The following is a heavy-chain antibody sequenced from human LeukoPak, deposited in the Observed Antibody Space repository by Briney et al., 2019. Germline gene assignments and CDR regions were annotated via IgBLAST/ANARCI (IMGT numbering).Heavy chain of an antibody. D-gene: IGHD6-13*01. Sequence: PGGSLRLSCAASGFTFSSYAMSWVRQAPGKGLEWASAISGSGGSTYYADSVKGRFTISRDNSKNTLYLQMNSLRAEDTAVYYCAKIPSWQQLVSYYFDYWGQGTLVTVSS. J-gene: IGHJ4*02. CDR2: ISGSGGST. CDR1: GFTFSSYA. CDR3: AKIPSWQQLVSYYFDY. V-gene: IGHV3-23*01.